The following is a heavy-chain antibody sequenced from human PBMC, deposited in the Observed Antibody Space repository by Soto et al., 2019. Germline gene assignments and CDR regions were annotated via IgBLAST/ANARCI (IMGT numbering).Heavy chain of an antibody. CDR2: INPNSGGT. CDR3: ARIAVAGHDAFDI. V-gene: IGHV1-2*04. CDR1: GYTFTGYY. J-gene: IGHJ3*02. Sequence: AASVKVSCKASGYTFTGYYMHWVRQAPGQGLEWMGWINPNSGGTNYAQKFQGWVTMTRDTSISTAYMELSRLRSDDTAVYYCARIAVAGHDAFDIWGQGTMVTVSS. D-gene: IGHD6-19*01.